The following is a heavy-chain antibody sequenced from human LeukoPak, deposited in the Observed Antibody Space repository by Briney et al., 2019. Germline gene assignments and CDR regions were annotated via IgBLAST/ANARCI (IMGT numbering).Heavy chain of an antibody. CDR1: GFTFSYYY. V-gene: IGHV3-11*01. J-gene: IGHJ4*02. Sequence: GGSLRLSFAAAGFTFSYYYMSWIRPAPGKGREWVSYISSSGSTIYYADSVKGRFTISRDNAKNSLYLQMNSLRAEDTAVYYCARVEAAAVPDYWGQGTLVTVSS. CDR3: ARVEAAAVPDY. D-gene: IGHD6-13*01. CDR2: ISSSGSTI.